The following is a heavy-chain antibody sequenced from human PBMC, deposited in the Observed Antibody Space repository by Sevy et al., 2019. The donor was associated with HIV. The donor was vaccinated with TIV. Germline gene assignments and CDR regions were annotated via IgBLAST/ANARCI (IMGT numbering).Heavy chain of an antibody. CDR3: ATVLGAGAAGAFEI. D-gene: IGHD1-26*01. CDR1: GFSFKNVW. Sequence: GGSLRLSCAGSGFSFKNVWMTWVRQTPGKGLEWVGHAKRKSDGGSIDYGSPVNGRFTISSDDSKDMSYLQMSSLKTEDTGVYYCATVLGAGAAGAFEIWGQGTMVTVSS. V-gene: IGHV3-15*01. CDR2: AKRKSDGGSI. J-gene: IGHJ3*02.